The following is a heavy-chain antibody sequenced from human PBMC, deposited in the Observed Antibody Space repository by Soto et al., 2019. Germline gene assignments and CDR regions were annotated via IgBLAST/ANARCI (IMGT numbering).Heavy chain of an antibody. D-gene: IGHD3-9*01. V-gene: IGHV3-15*07. CDR1: GFIFSDAW. Sequence: EVQLVESGGGLVNRGGSLRLSCAASGFIFSDAWINWVRQAPGKGLEWVGRIKSKTDGGTTDFAAPVKGRFAISRDDSRDVVYMEMYSLKTDDTAVYFCTTDSLFTGQLVRMDNWGHGTLVTVSS. CDR2: IKSKTDGGTT. CDR3: TTDSLFTGQLVRMDN. J-gene: IGHJ4*01.